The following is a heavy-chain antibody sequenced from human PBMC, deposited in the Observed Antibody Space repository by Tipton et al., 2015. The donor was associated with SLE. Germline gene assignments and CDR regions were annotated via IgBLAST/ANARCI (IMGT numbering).Heavy chain of an antibody. D-gene: IGHD1-1*01. Sequence: TLSLTCTVSGGSISSTSHYWVWIRQPPGKGLEWIGNIYYTGNTYYNPSLKSRVTISVDTSNNHFSLKLSSVTAADTSVYYCARHSSVERRAFDIWGQGTMITVSS. CDR3: ARHSSVERRAFDI. CDR2: IYYTGNT. V-gene: IGHV4-39*01. CDR1: GGSISSTSHY. J-gene: IGHJ3*02.